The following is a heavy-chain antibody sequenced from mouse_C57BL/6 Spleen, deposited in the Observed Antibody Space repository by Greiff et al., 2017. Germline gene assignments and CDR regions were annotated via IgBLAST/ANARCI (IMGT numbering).Heavy chain of an antibody. Sequence: VQLQQSGAELVMPGASVKLSCKASGYTFTSYWMHWVKQRPGQGLEWIGEIDPSDSYTNYNQKFKGKSTLTVDKSSSTAYMQLSSLTSEDAAVYYCARRYGGDYFGYWGQGTTLTVSS. CDR3: ARRYGGDYFGY. D-gene: IGHD1-1*01. V-gene: IGHV1-69*01. CDR2: IDPSDSYT. CDR1: GYTFTSYW. J-gene: IGHJ2*01.